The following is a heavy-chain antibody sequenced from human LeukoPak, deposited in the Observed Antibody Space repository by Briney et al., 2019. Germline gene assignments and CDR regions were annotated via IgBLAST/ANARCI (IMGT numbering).Heavy chain of an antibody. CDR2: IHYSGST. Sequence: SQTLSLTCTVSGGSIRSSSYYCGWLRQPPGKGLEWIGSIHYSGSTYHNPSLKSRVTISVDTSKNHLSLQLSSVTASDTAVYYCASGSPSYDYWGQGTLVTVSS. CDR3: ASGSPSYDY. J-gene: IGHJ4*02. D-gene: IGHD3-10*01. V-gene: IGHV4-39*01. CDR1: GGSIRSSSYY.